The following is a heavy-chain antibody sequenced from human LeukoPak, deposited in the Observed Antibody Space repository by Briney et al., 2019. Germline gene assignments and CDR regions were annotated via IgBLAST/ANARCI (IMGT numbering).Heavy chain of an antibody. CDR2: ISYEGSKK. V-gene: IGHV3-30*18. D-gene: IGHD6-25*01. CDR1: GFTFSNNG. J-gene: IGHJ6*02. Sequence: GTSLRLSCAASGFTFSNNGMHWVRQAPGKGLEWVALISYEGSKKYYADSVKGRFTISRDNSKNTLYLQMNSLRSEDTAVYYCAKDLAGPGYYYGMDVWGQGTTVTVSS. CDR3: AKDLAGPGYYYGMDV.